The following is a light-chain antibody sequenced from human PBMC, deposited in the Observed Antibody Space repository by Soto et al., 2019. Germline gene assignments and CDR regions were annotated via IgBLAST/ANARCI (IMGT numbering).Light chain of an antibody. Sequence: DIQMTQSPSTLSASVGDRVTITCRASQSISSWLAWYQQKPGKAPKLLIYKASSLESGVPSRFSGSGSGTEFPLTISRLQPDYFATYYCQQYNSYWTFGQGTKVEIK. CDR2: KAS. CDR3: QQYNSYWT. CDR1: QSISSW. J-gene: IGKJ1*01. V-gene: IGKV1-5*03.